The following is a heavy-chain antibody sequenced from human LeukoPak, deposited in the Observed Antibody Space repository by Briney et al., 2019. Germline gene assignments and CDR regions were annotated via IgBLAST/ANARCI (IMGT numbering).Heavy chain of an antibody. D-gene: IGHD2-2*01. V-gene: IGHV5-51*01. Sequence: GGSLKIPWKGSAFSLNSYWLALVRQMPGKGLEGMVSIYPGCCGTIYSPSFQGQVTMSADKSITPAYLQWSSLKASDTANYYFARRRYCNSDSCYEGAFDIWGQGRMVTVSS. CDR1: AFSLNSYW. CDR3: ARRRYCNSDSCYEGAFDI. J-gene: IGHJ3*02. CDR2: IYPGCCGT.